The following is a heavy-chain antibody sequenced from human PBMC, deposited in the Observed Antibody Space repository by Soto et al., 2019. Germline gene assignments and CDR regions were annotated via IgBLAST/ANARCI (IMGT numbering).Heavy chain of an antibody. D-gene: IGHD3-9*01. V-gene: IGHV3-21*01. CDR3: ASWYYDILTGYRPPDAFDI. CDR1: GFTFSSYS. CDR2: ISSSSSYI. J-gene: IGHJ3*02. Sequence: GGSLRLSCAASGFTFSSYSMNWVRQAPGKGLEWVSSISSSSSYIYYADSVKGRFTISRDNAKNSLYLQMNSLRAEDTAVYYCASWYYDILTGYRPPDAFDIWGQGTMVTVSS.